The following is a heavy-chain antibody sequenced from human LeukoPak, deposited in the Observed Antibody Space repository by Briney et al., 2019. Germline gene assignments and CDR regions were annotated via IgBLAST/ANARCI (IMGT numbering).Heavy chain of an antibody. CDR1: GFTFSSYS. J-gene: IGHJ4*02. V-gene: IGHV3-21*01. CDR3: ARAGSSWYYFDY. CDR2: ISSSSSYI. Sequence: PGGSLRLSCVASGFTFSSYSMNWVRQAPGKGLEWVSSISSSSSYIYYADSVKGRFTISRDNAKNSLYLQMNSLRAEDTAVYYCARAGSSWYYFDYWGQGTLVTVSS. D-gene: IGHD6-13*01.